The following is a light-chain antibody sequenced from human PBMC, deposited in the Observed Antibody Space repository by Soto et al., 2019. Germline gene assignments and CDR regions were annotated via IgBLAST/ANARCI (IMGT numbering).Light chain of an antibody. CDR3: SSYTSSTPYV. J-gene: IGLJ1*01. CDR2: EVS. Sequence: QSALTQPASVSGSPGRSITISCTGTSSDVGGYNYVSWYQQHPGKAPKLMIYEVSNRPSGVSNRFSGSKSGNTASLTISGLQAEDEADYYCSSYTSSTPYVFGTATKVTV. V-gene: IGLV2-14*01. CDR1: SSDVGGYNY.